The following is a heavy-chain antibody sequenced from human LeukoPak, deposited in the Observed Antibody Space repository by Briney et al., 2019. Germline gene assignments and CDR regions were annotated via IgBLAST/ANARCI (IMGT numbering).Heavy chain of an antibody. D-gene: IGHD5-18*01. Sequence: AASVKVSCKASGGTFSSYAIGWVRQAPGQGLEWMGGIIPIFGTANYAQKFQGRVTITADESTSTAYMELSSLRSEDTAVYYCARAYSYIFDYWGQGTLVTVSS. J-gene: IGHJ4*02. CDR2: IIPIFGTA. CDR3: ARAYSYIFDY. V-gene: IGHV1-69*13. CDR1: GGTFSSYA.